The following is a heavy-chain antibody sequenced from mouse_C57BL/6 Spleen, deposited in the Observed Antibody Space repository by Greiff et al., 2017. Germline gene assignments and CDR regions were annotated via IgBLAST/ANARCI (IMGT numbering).Heavy chain of an antibody. Sequence: VQLKESGPGLVKPSQSLSLTCSVTGYSITSGYYWNWIRQFPGNKLEWMGYISYDGSNNYNPSLNNRISITRDTSKNQFFLKLKSVTTEDTATYYCAIANWSWFAYWGQGTLVTVSA. CDR1: GYSITSGYY. D-gene: IGHD4-1*01. V-gene: IGHV3-6*01. CDR3: AIANWSWFAY. J-gene: IGHJ3*01. CDR2: ISYDGSN.